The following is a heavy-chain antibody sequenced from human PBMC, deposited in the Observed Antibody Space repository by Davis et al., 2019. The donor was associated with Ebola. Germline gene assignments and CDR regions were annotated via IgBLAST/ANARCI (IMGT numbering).Heavy chain of an antibody. CDR3: ARASPLAAAGTFDP. CDR2: IYHSGST. Sequence: SETLSLTCAVSGGSISSGGYSWSWIRQPPGKGLEWIGYIYHSGSTYYNPSLKSRVTISVDRSKNQFSLKLSSVTAADTAVYYCARASPLAAAGTFDPWGQGTLVTVSS. D-gene: IGHD6-13*01. CDR1: GGSISSGGYS. V-gene: IGHV4-30-2*01. J-gene: IGHJ5*02.